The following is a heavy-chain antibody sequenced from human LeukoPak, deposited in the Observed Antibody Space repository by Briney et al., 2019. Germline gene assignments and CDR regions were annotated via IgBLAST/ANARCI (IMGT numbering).Heavy chain of an antibody. Sequence: GGSLRLSCAASGFTFSSYWMSWVRQAPGKGLEWVANIKQDGSEKYYVDSVKGRFTISRDNAKNSLYLQMNSLRAEDTAVYYCARDFVLMVYAIEDYWGQGTLVTVSS. J-gene: IGHJ4*02. D-gene: IGHD2-8*01. V-gene: IGHV3-7*01. CDR1: GFTFSSYW. CDR2: IKQDGSEK. CDR3: ARDFVLMVYAIEDY.